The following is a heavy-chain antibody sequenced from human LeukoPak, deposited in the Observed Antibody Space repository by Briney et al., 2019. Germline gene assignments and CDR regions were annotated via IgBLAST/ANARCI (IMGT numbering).Heavy chain of an antibody. J-gene: IGHJ4*02. CDR1: GFTFSSYT. CDR2: ISGSNSYI. Sequence: GGSLRLSCAASGFTFSSYTMHWIRQAPGKGLEWVSSISGSNSYIFYADSVKGRFTVSRDNAKDSLYLQMNSLRAEDTAVYYCARGGLRFLGVGVTNYWGQGTLVTVSS. CDR3: ARGGLRFLGVGVTNY. D-gene: IGHD3-3*01. V-gene: IGHV3-21*01.